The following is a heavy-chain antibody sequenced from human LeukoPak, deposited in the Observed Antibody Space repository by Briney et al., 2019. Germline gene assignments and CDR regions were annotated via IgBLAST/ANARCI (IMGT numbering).Heavy chain of an antibody. Sequence: SETLSLTCTVSGGSISSSNYYWGRIRQPPGEGLQWIGNIYYTGSTYYNPSLKSRVTISVDTSKNQFSLKLSSVTAADTAVYYCARRGRSGYDSYWFDPWGQGTLVTVSS. D-gene: IGHD5-12*01. J-gene: IGHJ5*02. CDR2: IYYTGST. V-gene: IGHV4-39*01. CDR3: ARRGRSGYDSYWFDP. CDR1: GGSISSSNYY.